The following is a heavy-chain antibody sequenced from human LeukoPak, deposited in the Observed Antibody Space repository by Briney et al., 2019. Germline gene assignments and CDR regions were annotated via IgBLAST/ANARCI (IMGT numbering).Heavy chain of an antibody. CDR3: AKSWGIFTYYFDY. Sequence: GGSLRLSCAASGFTFNTYAMHWVRQAPGKGLEWVAVMRYDGSDIYYTDSVKGRFTIFRDNSKNTLYLQMNSLRAEDTAVYYCAKSWGIFTYYFDYWGQGTLVTVSS. J-gene: IGHJ4*02. CDR2: MRYDGSDI. CDR1: GFTFNTYA. V-gene: IGHV3-33*03. D-gene: IGHD3-16*01.